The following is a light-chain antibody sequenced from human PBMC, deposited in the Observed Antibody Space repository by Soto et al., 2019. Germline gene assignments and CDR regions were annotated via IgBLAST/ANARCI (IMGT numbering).Light chain of an antibody. CDR1: QSISSW. Sequence: DIRMTQSPSTLSASVGDRVTITCRASQSISSWLAWYQQKPGIAPKLLIYTASTLQSGVPSRFSGSGSGTDFTLTISSLQPEDFATYYCQQLHNYPLTFGGGTKVDIK. V-gene: IGKV1-5*01. J-gene: IGKJ4*01. CDR2: TAS. CDR3: QQLHNYPLT.